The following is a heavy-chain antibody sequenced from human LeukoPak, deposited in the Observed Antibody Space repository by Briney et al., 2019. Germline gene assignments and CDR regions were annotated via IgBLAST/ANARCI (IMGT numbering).Heavy chain of an antibody. J-gene: IGHJ5*02. V-gene: IGHV1-2*02. CDR2: INPNNGAT. Sequence: GASVKVSCKASGYTFTGYYMNWMRQAPGQGLEWMGWINPNNGATNYAQKFQGRVTMTRDTSMSTAYMELSSLRSGDTAVYYCSRADSRSRDKMRFDPWGQGTLVTVSS. CDR3: SRADSRSRDKMRFDP. D-gene: IGHD2-21*01. CDR1: GYTFTGYY.